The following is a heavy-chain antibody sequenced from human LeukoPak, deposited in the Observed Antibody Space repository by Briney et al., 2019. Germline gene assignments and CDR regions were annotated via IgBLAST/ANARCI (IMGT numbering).Heavy chain of an antibody. CDR2: IYYSGST. V-gene: IGHV4-30-4*01. J-gene: IGHJ4*02. CDR1: GGSISTNNW. Sequence: SETLSLTCAVSGGSISTNNWRSWIRQPPGKGLEWIGYIYYSGSTYCNPSLKSRVTISVDTSKNQFSLKLSSVTAADTAVYYCARDLLNEGNHLDYWGQGTLVTVSS. CDR3: ARDLLNEGNHLDY. D-gene: IGHD4-23*01.